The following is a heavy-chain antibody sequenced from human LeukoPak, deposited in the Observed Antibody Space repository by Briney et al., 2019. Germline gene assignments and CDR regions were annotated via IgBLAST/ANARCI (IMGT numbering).Heavy chain of an antibody. Sequence: GGSLRLSCAASGFSFSNYAMNWVRQAPARGLEWVSSIRGGGDTFYADSVRGRFTLSRDDSRNTVYLQLNNLRVEDSAVYYCAKANWVSNADAVWWGQGTLVTVSS. CDR1: GFSFSNYA. CDR3: AKANWVSNADAVW. D-gene: IGHD1-1*01. V-gene: IGHV3-23*01. CDR2: IRGGGDT. J-gene: IGHJ4*02.